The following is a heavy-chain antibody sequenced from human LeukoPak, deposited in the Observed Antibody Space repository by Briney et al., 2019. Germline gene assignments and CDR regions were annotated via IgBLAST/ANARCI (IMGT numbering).Heavy chain of an antibody. V-gene: IGHV4-59*08. CDR1: GGSIGSFY. Sequence: SETLSLTCTVSGGSIGSFYWSWIRQPPGKGLEWIGYIYYTGSTNYNPSLKGRLTISVDASKNQFSLKLSSVTATDTAVYYCASLSTVTQGYFASWGQGTLVTVSS. J-gene: IGHJ4*02. CDR3: ASLSTVTQGYFAS. D-gene: IGHD4-17*01. CDR2: IYYTGST.